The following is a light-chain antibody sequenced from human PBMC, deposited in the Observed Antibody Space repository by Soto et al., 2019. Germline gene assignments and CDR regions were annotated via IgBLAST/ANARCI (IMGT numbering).Light chain of an antibody. CDR1: SRDVGAYNF. CDR3: SSYAGSNNLVV. V-gene: IGLV2-14*01. Sequence: QSALTQPASVSGSPGQSITISCTGTSRDVGAYNFVSWYQQHPGKAPKLMIYEVSNRPSGISNRFSGSKSGNTASLTISGLQAADEADYYCSSYAGSNNLVVFGGGTKLTVL. J-gene: IGLJ2*01. CDR2: EVS.